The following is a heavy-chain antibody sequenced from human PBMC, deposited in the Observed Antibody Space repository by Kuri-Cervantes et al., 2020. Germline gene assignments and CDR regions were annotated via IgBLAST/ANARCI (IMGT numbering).Heavy chain of an antibody. D-gene: IGHD3-22*01. CDR1: GFTFSDYA. J-gene: IGHJ5*02. Sequence: GESLKISCAASGFTFSDYAMHWVRQAPGKGLEWVAGIWFDGRRRDHADSVTGRFTISRDNSKDTLYLQMNSLRAEDTAVYYCAKDRRAPADYYDSSGYYIALVSWGQGTLVTVSS. CDR2: IWFDGRRR. CDR3: AKDRRAPADYYDSSGYYIALVS. V-gene: IGHV3-30*02.